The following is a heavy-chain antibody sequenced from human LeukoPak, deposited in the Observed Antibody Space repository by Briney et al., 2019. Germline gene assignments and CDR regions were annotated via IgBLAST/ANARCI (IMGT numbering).Heavy chain of an antibody. J-gene: IGHJ4*02. CDR3: AKDRDAFPDDLDY. CDR2: IYSGGST. Sequence: GGSLRLSCAASGFTVSSNYMSWVRQAPGKGLEWVSVIYSGGSTYYADSVKGRFTISRDNSKNTLYLQMNSLRAEDTAVYYCAKDRDAFPDDLDYWGQGTLVTVSS. V-gene: IGHV3-53*01. D-gene: IGHD5-24*01. CDR1: GFTVSSNY.